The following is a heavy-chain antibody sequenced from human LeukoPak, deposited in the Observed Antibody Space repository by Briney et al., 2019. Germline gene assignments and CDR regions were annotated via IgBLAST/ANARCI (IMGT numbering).Heavy chain of an antibody. CDR2: ISSSGSTI. J-gene: IGHJ5*02. CDR1: GFTFSDYY. D-gene: IGHD2-2*01. V-gene: IGHV3-11*01. Sequence: GGSLRLSCAASGFTFSDYYMSWIRQAPGKGLEWVSYISSSGSTIYYADSVKGRFTISRDNSKNTLYLQMNSLRAEDTAVYYCARQGYCISTTCYGSNWFDPWGQGTLVTVSS. CDR3: ARQGYCISTTCYGSNWFDP.